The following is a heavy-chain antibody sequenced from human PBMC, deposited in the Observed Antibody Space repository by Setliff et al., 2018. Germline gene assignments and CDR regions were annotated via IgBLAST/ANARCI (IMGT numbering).Heavy chain of an antibody. CDR1: GYTFTGYY. V-gene: IGHV1-2*04. Sequence: ASVKVSCKASGYTFTGYYMHWVRQAPGQGLEWMVWINPNSGGTNYAQKFQGWVTMTRDTSISTAYMELRSLRSDDTAVYYCARVPLPLDIVVVVAATPFEYYYYMDVWGKGTTVTVSS. CDR3: ARVPLPLDIVVVVAATPFEYYYYMDV. D-gene: IGHD2-15*01. J-gene: IGHJ6*03. CDR2: INPNSGGT.